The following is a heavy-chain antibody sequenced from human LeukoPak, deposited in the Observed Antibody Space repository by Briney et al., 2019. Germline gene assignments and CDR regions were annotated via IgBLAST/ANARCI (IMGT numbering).Heavy chain of an antibody. CDR2: INHSGST. J-gene: IGHJ4*02. CDR1: GGSFSGYY. CDR3: ARGPGGSYDY. Sequence: PSETLSLTCAVYGGSFSGYYWSWIRQPPGKGLEWIGEINHSGSTNYNPSLKSRVTISADTSKNQFSLKLTSVTAADTAFYYCARGPGGSYDYWGQGTLVTVSS. D-gene: IGHD1-26*01. V-gene: IGHV4-34*01.